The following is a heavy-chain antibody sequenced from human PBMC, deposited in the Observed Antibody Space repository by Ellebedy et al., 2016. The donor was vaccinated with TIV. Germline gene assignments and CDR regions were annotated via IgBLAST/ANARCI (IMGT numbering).Heavy chain of an antibody. Sequence: GSLRLSXTVSGGSISSYYWSWIRQPPGKGLEWIGYIYYSGSTNYNPSLKSRVTISVDTSKNQFSLKLSSVTAADTAVYYCARDRSKGGYDAFDIWGQGTMVTVSS. D-gene: IGHD2/OR15-2a*01. CDR1: GGSISSYY. CDR3: ARDRSKGGYDAFDI. CDR2: IYYSGST. J-gene: IGHJ3*02. V-gene: IGHV4-59*01.